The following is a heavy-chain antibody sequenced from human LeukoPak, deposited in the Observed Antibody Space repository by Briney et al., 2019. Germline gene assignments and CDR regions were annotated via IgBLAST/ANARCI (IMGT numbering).Heavy chain of an antibody. Sequence: PGGSLRLSCAASGFTFSSYWMSWVRQAPGKGLEWVANIKQDGSEKYYVDSMKGRFTISRDNSKNTLYLQMNSLRAEDTAVYYCAKGLTIYCSGGSCYSNDAFDIWGQETMVTVSS. CDR1: GFTFSSYW. CDR3: AKGLTIYCSGGSCYSNDAFDI. D-gene: IGHD2-15*01. CDR2: IKQDGSEK. J-gene: IGHJ3*02. V-gene: IGHV3-7*03.